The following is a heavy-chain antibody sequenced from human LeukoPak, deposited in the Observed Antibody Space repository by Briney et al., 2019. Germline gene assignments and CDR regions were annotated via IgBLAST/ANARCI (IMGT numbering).Heavy chain of an antibody. Sequence: GGSLRLSCAASGFTFSTYSMNWVRQAPGKGLEWVSSISTSSSHIYYADSMKGRFTISRDNAKNSLYLQMNSLRAEDTAVYYCVRVGLYSYGYFDYWGQGALVTVSS. CDR1: GFTFSTYS. D-gene: IGHD5-18*01. J-gene: IGHJ4*02. CDR3: VRVGLYSYGYFDY. V-gene: IGHV3-21*01. CDR2: ISTSSSHI.